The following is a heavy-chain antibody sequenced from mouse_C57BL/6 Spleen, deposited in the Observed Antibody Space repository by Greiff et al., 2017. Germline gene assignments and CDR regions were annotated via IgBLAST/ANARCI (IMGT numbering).Heavy chain of an antibody. Sequence: QVQLQQSGPELVKPGASVKISCKASGYAFSSSWMNWVQQRPGKGLEWIGRIYPGDGDTNYNGKFKGKATLTADKSSSTAYLQLSSLTSEDSAVYFCAREDYGSSLFAYWGQGTLVTVSA. CDR3: AREDYGSSLFAY. D-gene: IGHD1-1*01. V-gene: IGHV1-82*01. J-gene: IGHJ3*01. CDR2: IYPGDGDT. CDR1: GYAFSSSW.